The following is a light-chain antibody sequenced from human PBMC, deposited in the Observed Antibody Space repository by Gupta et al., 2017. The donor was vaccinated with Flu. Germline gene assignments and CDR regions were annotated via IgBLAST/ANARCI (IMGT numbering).Light chain of an antibody. Sequence: DTQLTQSPSTLSASVGDRVTITCRSSQRISRWLAWYKQLPGKAPMLLIYEASRQSGVPSRFSGSGSGTEFTLTISSLQPDDFATYYCHQYDTYPETFGQGTXVEVK. J-gene: IGKJ1*01. CDR1: QRISRW. CDR3: HQYDTYPET. V-gene: IGKV1-5*03. CDR2: EAS.